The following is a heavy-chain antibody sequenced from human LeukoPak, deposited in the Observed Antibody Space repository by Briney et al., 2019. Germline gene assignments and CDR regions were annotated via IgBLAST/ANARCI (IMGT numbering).Heavy chain of an antibody. CDR1: ALAFSNCW. D-gene: IGHD1-1*01. Sequence: GGTLRLYCAASALAFSNCWMHWVRQAPGKGLVWVSRINGDGSSTGYADSVKGRLTISRDNAENTLYLQMNSLRAEDTAVYFCARGNAHAFDIWGQGTMVTVSS. CDR3: ARGNAHAFDI. V-gene: IGHV3-74*01. CDR2: INGDGSST. J-gene: IGHJ3*02.